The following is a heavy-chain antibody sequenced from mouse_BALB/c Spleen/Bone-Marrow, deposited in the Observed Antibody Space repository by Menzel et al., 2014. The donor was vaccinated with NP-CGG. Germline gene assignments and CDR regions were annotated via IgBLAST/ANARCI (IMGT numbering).Heavy chain of an antibody. D-gene: IGHD2-14*01. CDR3: ARGGYDGAGFAY. J-gene: IGHJ3*01. V-gene: IGHV1S56*01. CDR1: GYTFTSYY. CDR2: IYPGNVNT. Sequence: QVQLKESGPELVKPGASVRISCKASGYTFTSYYIHWVKQRPGQGLEWIGWIYPGNVNTNYNEKFKGKATLTADKSSSTAYMQLSSLTSEDSAVYFCARGGYDGAGFAYWGQGTLVTVSA.